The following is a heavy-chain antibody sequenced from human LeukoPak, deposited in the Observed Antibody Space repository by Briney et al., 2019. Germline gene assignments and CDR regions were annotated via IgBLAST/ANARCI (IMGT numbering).Heavy chain of an antibody. J-gene: IGHJ5*02. CDR3: ARVDGSGSYGVAP. CDR1: GFTFSDYY. Sequence: PGRSLRLSCAGSGFTFSDYYMSRIRQAPGKGLEWVSHISSSSSYSSYADSVKGRFTISRDNAKNSLYLQMNSLRAEDTAVYYCARVDGSGSYGVAPWGQGTLVTVSS. D-gene: IGHD3-10*01. CDR2: ISSSSSYS. V-gene: IGHV3-11*05.